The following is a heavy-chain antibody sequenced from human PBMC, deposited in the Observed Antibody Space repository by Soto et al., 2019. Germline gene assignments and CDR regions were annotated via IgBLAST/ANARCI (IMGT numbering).Heavy chain of an antibody. CDR1: GFIFENSG. D-gene: IGHD2-21*01. J-gene: IGHJ4*02. CDR2: ISWNSGNI. Sequence: EVQLVESGGGLVQPGRSLRRSCAASGFIFENSGMHWVRQAPGKGLEWVSGISWNSGNIGYADSVKGRFSISRDNAKKSLYLQMNSLRPDDTAFYFCVKAGVRDLIVEVPVYFDIWGLGTLVTVSS. CDR3: VKAGVRDLIVEVPVYFDI. V-gene: IGHV3-9*01.